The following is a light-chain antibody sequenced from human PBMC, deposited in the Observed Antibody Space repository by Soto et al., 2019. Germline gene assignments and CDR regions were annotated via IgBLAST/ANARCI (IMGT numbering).Light chain of an antibody. CDR2: DVT. V-gene: IGLV2-11*01. CDR3: CSYAGSYTLV. CDR1: SSDVGGYNY. J-gene: IGLJ2*01. Sequence: QSVLTQPRSVSGSPGQSVTISCTGTSSDVGGYNYVSWYQQHPGKAPKLMIFDVTMRPSGVPDRFSGSKSGNTASLTISGLQAEDEADYYCCSYAGSYTLVFGGGTQLTVL.